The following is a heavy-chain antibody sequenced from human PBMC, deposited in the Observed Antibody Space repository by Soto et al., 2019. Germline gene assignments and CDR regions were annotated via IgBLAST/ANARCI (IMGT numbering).Heavy chain of an antibody. CDR3: ARGGGFDSFDY. D-gene: IGHD3-10*01. Sequence: SETLSLTCTVSGASITYGAYSWSWIRQTPGKGLGWIGYINHLETTFYNPSFESRLTLSIDRTKNQFSLNLESMSAADRAVYFCARGGGFDSFDYWGQGILVTVSS. CDR1: GASITYGAYS. V-gene: IGHV4-30-2*01. J-gene: IGHJ4*02. CDR2: INHLETT.